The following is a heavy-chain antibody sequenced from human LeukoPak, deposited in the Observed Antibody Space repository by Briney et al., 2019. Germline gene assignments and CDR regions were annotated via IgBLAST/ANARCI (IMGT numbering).Heavy chain of an antibody. D-gene: IGHD4-23*01. J-gene: IGHJ3*02. CDR2: ISPSGDIT. V-gene: IGHV3-23*01. CDR3: ARGQDTVVTSRDAFDI. CDR1: GFTFSNHG. Sequence: PGGSLRLSCAASGFTFSNHGMNWVRQAPGKGLEWVSGISPSGDITYYADSVKGRFTISRDNSKNTLYLEVISLRAEDTAVYYCARGQDTVVTSRDAFDIWGQGTMVTVSS.